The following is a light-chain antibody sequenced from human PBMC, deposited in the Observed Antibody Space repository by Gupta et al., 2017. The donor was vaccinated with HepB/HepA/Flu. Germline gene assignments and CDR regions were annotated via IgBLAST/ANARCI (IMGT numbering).Light chain of an antibody. J-gene: IGKJ2*04. CDR1: QSVSSY. V-gene: IGKV3-11*01. CDR3: QQRSNWPLCS. CDR2: DAS. Sequence: EIVLTQSPATLSLSPGERATLSCRASQSVSSYLAWYQQKPGQAPRLLIYDASNRDTGIPARFSGSGYGTDFTLTISSREQEDFAVYYCQQRSNWPLCSFGQGTKLEIK.